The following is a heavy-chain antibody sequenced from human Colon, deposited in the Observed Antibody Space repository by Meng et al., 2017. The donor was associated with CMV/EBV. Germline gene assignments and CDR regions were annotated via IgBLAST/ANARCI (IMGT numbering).Heavy chain of an antibody. CDR1: GGSISSPSHY. CDR2: IYHSGST. V-gene: IGHV4-39*07. Sequence: GSLRLSCSVSGGSISSPSHYWAWIRQSPGKGLEWFGTIYHSGSTYYNLSHKSRVTLSRDTSKNQFSLKVNSMTAADTAVYYCARVGYFASSGPHDAFDIWGQGTLVTVSS. CDR3: ARVGYFASSGPHDAFDI. D-gene: IGHD3-22*01. J-gene: IGHJ3*02.